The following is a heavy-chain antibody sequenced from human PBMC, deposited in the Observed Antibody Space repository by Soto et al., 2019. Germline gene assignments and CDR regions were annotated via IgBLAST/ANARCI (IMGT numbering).Heavy chain of an antibody. CDR3: VRDKSPYSSGWHNRHFDY. D-gene: IGHD6-19*01. J-gene: IGHJ4*02. V-gene: IGHV3-30-3*01. Sequence: QVQLVESGGGVVQPGRSLRLSCAASGFTFSSYAMHWVRQAPGKALEWMAVISYDGSNKYYADSVKGLFTISRDNSKRLYLQMNGLRAEDTAVYYCVRDKSPYSSGWHNRHFDYWGQGTVVTVSS. CDR2: ISYDGSNK. CDR1: GFTFSSYA.